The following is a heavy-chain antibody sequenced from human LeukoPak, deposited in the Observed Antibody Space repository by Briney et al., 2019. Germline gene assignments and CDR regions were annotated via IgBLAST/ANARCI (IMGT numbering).Heavy chain of an antibody. V-gene: IGHV1-46*01. CDR2: INPSGGST. Sequence: ASVKVSCKASGYTFTSYYMHWVRQAPGQGLEWMGIINPSGGSTSYAQKFQGWVTMTRDTSISTAYMELSRLRSDDTAVYYCARDIAAAGTNYYYGMDVWGQGTTVTVSS. D-gene: IGHD6-13*01. CDR1: GYTFTSYY. J-gene: IGHJ6*02. CDR3: ARDIAAAGTNYYYGMDV.